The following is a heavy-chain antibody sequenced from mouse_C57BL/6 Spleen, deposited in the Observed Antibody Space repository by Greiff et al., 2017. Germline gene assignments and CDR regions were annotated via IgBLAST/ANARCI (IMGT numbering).Heavy chain of an antibody. J-gene: IGHJ2*01. CDR3: ARDPYFDY. CDR1: CFNFPELY. V-gene: IGHV1-75*01. Sequence: QVQPQQAGPELVKPGAFVKIFRKAFCFNFPELYIDWGKQRPGQGLEWIGWIFPGSGSTYYNEKFKGNATLTVDKSSSTAYMLLSSLTSEDSAVYFCARDPYFDYWGKGTTVTVSS. CDR2: IFPGSGST.